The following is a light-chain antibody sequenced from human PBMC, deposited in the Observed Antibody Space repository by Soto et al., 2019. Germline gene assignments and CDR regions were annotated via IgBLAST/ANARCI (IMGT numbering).Light chain of an antibody. CDR3: QQYGTSPIT. Sequence: EIVLTQSPGTLSLSPGERATLSCRASQSVSSSYLAWYQQKPGQAPRLLIFGASSRATGIPDRFSGSGSGTDFTLTISRLEPEDFAVYYCQQYGTSPITFGQGTRLEMK. CDR2: GAS. J-gene: IGKJ5*01. V-gene: IGKV3-20*01. CDR1: QSVSSSY.